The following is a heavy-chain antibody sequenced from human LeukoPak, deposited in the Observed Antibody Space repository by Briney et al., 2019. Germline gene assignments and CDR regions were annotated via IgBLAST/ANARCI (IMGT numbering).Heavy chain of an antibody. CDR2: IYHSGST. D-gene: IGHD3-3*01. J-gene: IGHJ4*02. CDR3: ARGSGYYTGIAAAGTIDY. Sequence: PSETLSLTCTVSGYSISSGYYWGWIRQPPGKGLEWIGSIYHSGSTYYNPSLKSRVTISVDTSKNQISLKLSSVTAADTAVYYCARGSGYYTGIAAAGTIDYWGQGTLVTVSS. CDR1: GYSISSGYY. V-gene: IGHV4-38-2*02.